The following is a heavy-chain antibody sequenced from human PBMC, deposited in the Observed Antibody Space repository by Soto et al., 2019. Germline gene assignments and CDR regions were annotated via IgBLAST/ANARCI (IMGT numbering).Heavy chain of an antibody. CDR2: INADGSST. CDR3: AGSSDDGRDN. CDR1: GCTFSNYW. J-gene: IGHJ4*02. D-gene: IGHD1-26*01. V-gene: IGHV3-74*01. Sequence: GGSLRLSCAASGCTFSNYWMRWVRQAPGKGLVWVSRINADGSSTSYVDSVKGRFTISRDNAKNSLYLQMNSLSAEDTAVYYCAGSSDDGRDNWGQGTLVTVSS.